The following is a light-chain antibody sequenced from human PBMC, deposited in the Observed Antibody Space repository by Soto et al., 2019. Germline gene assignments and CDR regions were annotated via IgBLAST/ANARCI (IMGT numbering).Light chain of an antibody. CDR2: DAS. V-gene: IGKV3-11*01. CDR1: QSVRTY. J-gene: IGKJ5*01. Sequence: DIVMTQSPDSLAVSLGEMATLSCRASQSVRTYLAWYQVKPGQAPRLLIYDASRRASGVPARFSGSGSGTDFTLTISSLEPEDFALYYCQQRNTWPPITFGQGTRLEIK. CDR3: QQRNTWPPIT.